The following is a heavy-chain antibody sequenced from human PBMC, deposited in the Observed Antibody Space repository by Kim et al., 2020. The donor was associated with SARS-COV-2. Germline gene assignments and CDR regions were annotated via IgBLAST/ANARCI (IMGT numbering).Heavy chain of an antibody. CDR1: GGSISSYY. D-gene: IGHD5-18*01. J-gene: IGHJ4*02. CDR3: ARHVSGYSYGRFDY. Sequence: SETLSLTCTVSGGSISSYYWCWIRQPQGKGLEWIGNIYYSGSTNYNPPLKSRVTISVDTSKNQFSLKLSSVTAADTAEYYCARHVSGYSYGRFDYWGQGTLVTVSS. CDR2: IYYSGST. V-gene: IGHV4-59*08.